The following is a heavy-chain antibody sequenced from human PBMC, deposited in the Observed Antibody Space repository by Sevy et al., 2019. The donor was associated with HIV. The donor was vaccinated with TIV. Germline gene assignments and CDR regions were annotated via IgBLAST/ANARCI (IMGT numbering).Heavy chain of an antibody. CDR3: SRGNTAMSGGGYYFDY. CDR1: GGTFKNYA. J-gene: IGHJ4*02. D-gene: IGHD5-18*01. CDR2: IIPIFGTS. V-gene: IGHV1-69*13. Sequence: ASVKVSCKASGGTFKNYAISWVRQAPGQGLEWMGGIIPIFGTSNYAQKFQGRVTITADESTSTVYMELSSLRSEDTAVYYCSRGNTAMSGGGYYFDYWGQGTLVTVSS.